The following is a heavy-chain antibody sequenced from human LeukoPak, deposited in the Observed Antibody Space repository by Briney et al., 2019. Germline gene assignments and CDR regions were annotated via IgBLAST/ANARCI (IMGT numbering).Heavy chain of an antibody. D-gene: IGHD3-10*01. CDR3: ATVLGHGWFDP. V-gene: IGHV1-24*01. CDR1: GYTLTELS. Sequence: ASVKVSCKVSGYTLTELSMHWVGQAPGRGLEWMGGFDPEDGETNYAQKSQVRVPMTEDTSTDTAYMELSSLRSEATAVYYCATVLGHGWFDPWGQGTLVTVSS. CDR2: FDPEDGET. J-gene: IGHJ5*02.